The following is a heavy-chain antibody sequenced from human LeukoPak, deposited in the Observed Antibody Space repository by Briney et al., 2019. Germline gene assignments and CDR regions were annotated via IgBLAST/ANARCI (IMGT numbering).Heavy chain of an antibody. CDR3: AKGDSGSYSLFDY. CDR1: GFTFDDYT. J-gene: IGHJ4*02. D-gene: IGHD1-26*01. V-gene: IGHV3-43*01. CDR2: ISWDGGST. Sequence: GGSLRLSCAASGFTFDDYTMHWVRQAPGKGLEWVSLISWDGGSTYYADSVKGRFTISRDNSKNSLYLQMNSLRTEDTALYYCAKGDSGSYSLFDYWGQGTLVTVSS.